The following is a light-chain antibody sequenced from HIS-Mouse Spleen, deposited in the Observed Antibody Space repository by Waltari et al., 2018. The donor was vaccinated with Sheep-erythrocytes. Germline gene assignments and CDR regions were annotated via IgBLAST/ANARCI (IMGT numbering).Light chain of an antibody. CDR1: SSDVGGYNY. CDR3: CSYAGSYNHV. Sequence: QSALTQPRSVSGSPGQSVTIPCTGTSSDVGGYNYVSWYQQHPGKAPNLMIYDVSKRPSGVPVRFSGSKSGNTASLTISGLQAEDEADYYCCSYAGSYNHVFATGTKVTVL. J-gene: IGLJ1*01. V-gene: IGLV2-11*01. CDR2: DVS.